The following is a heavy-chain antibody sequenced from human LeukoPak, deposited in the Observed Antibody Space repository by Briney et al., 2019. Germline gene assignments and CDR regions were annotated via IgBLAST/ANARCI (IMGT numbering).Heavy chain of an antibody. CDR2: IYYRGST. V-gene: IGHV4-39*01. Sequence: PSETLSLTCTVSGGSISSSPYHWGWIRQPPGKGLEGIGTIYYRGSTYSNPSLNSRVTISLDTSKNQFSLRLRSVTAADTALYYCARHYLSDGILSTFDPWGQGTLVTVSS. CDR3: ARHYLSDGILSTFDP. J-gene: IGHJ5*02. D-gene: IGHD2-2*01. CDR1: GGSISSSPYH.